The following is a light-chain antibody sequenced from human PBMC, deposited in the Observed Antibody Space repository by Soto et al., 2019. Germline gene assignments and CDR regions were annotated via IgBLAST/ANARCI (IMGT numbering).Light chain of an antibody. CDR1: SSDVGGYNY. CDR2: EVK. J-gene: IGLJ1*01. CDR3: SSYGGYNNVV. Sequence: QSVLTQPPSASGSPGQSVTISCTGTSSDVGGYNYVSWFQQHPGKAPNLIIHEVKQRPSGVPDRFSGSKSGNTASLTVSGLQAEDEGTYYCSSYGGYNNVVFGTGTKVTVL. V-gene: IGLV2-8*01.